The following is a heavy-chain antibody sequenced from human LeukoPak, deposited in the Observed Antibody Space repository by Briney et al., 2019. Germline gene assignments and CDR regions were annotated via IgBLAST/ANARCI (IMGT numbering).Heavy chain of an antibody. J-gene: IGHJ3*02. CDR3: ARDPTSSWETAFDI. CDR2: ISSGTSYI. Sequence: GGSLRLSCAASGFTFSFYTMNWVRQAPGKGQEWVSSISSGTSYIYYADSVKGRFTISRDNAKNSLYLQMNSLRAEDTAVYYCARDPTSSWETAFDIWGQGTMVTVSS. CDR1: GFTFSFYT. D-gene: IGHD1-26*01. V-gene: IGHV3-21*01.